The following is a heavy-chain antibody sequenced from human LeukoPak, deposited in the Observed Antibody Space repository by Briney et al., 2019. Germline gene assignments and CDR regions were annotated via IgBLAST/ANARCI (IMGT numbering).Heavy chain of an antibody. J-gene: IGHJ4*02. V-gene: IGHV3-23*01. CDR1: GFTFSSYA. CDR2: ISHSSGST. D-gene: IGHD2-15*01. Sequence: GGSLRLSCAASGFTFSSYAMTWVRQAPGRGLEWVATISHSSGSTYYADSVKGRVTISRDNSKNTLHLQMNSLRAEDTAVYYCAKAELVGAAGAVGYWGQGTLVTVSS. CDR3: AKAELVGAAGAVGY.